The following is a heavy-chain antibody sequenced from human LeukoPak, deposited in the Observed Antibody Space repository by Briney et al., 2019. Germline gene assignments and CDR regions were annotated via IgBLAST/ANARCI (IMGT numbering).Heavy chain of an antibody. CDR3: ARDRDYYYGSGSYYLGPSDY. J-gene: IGHJ4*02. CDR1: GFTFSMYA. Sequence: PGGSLRLSCAASGFTFSMYAMYWVRQAPGKGLEWVAVISYDGSNKYYGDSVKGRFTISRDNSENTLYLQMNSLRAEDTALYYCARDRDYYYGSGSYYLGPSDYWGQGTLVTVSS. CDR2: ISYDGSNK. D-gene: IGHD3-10*01. V-gene: IGHV3-30*04.